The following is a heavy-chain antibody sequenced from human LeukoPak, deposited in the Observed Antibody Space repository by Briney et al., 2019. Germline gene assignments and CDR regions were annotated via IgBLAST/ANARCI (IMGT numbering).Heavy chain of an antibody. CDR2: ISGNGGVI. CDR3: ARDPRTVRI. Sequence: GGSLRLSCAASGFTFSDNYMTRVRQAPGKGLEWLSYISGNGGVIQYADSVKGRFTISRDNAKNLLYLQMDSLRVEDTAIYYCARDPRTVRIWGQGTLVTVSS. CDR1: GFTFSDNY. V-gene: IGHV3-11*04. D-gene: IGHD1-1*01. J-gene: IGHJ4*02.